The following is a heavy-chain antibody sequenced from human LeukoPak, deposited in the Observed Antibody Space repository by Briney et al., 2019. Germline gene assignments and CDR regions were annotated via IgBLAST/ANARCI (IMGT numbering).Heavy chain of an antibody. Sequence: ASVKVSCKASGGTFNSYAISWVRQAPGQGLEWMGRIIPILGIANYAQKFQGRVTITADKSTSTAYMELSSLRSEDTAVYYCARDSPGIAVAGDWGQGTLVTVSS. D-gene: IGHD6-19*01. CDR2: IIPILGIA. J-gene: IGHJ4*02. CDR3: ARDSPGIAVAGD. V-gene: IGHV1-69*04. CDR1: GGTFNSYA.